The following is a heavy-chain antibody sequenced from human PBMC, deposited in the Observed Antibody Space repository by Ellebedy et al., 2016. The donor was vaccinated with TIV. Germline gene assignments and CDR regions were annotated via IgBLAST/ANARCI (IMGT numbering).Heavy chain of an antibody. Sequence: MPSETLSLTCLVSGDSVSSGDYNWNWIRQPPGQGLEWIGNLYNSGKTYYKPSLTSRLRISVDASKNHVPLNLDSVPAADTALYFCVRGSSYLTGWYGLDVWGQGTTVAVSS. D-gene: IGHD2-15*01. J-gene: IGHJ6*02. V-gene: IGHV4-30-4*01. CDR2: LYNSGKT. CDR3: VRGSSYLTGWYGLDV. CDR1: GDSVSSGDYN.